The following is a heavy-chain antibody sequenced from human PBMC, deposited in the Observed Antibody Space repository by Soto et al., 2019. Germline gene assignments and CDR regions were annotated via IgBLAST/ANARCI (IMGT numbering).Heavy chain of an antibody. CDR1: GYTFATYG. Sequence: ASVKVSCKASGYTFATYGFSWVRQAPGQGLEWMGWISASNGNTNYAQKLQGRVTMTTDTSTSTAYMELRSLRSDDTAVYYCARERASGLVAPYGMDVWGQGTTVTVSS. D-gene: IGHD3-10*01. CDR2: ISASNGNT. CDR3: ARERASGLVAPYGMDV. J-gene: IGHJ6*02. V-gene: IGHV1-18*01.